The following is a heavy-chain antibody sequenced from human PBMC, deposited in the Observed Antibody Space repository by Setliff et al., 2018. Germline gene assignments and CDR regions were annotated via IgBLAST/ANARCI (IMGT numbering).Heavy chain of an antibody. CDR1: GFVFITYA. CDR2: TIPIFGST. V-gene: IGHV1-69*05. CDR3: AREGVDTRSSTDYRYYMDV. D-gene: IGHD5-18*01. J-gene: IGHJ6*03. Sequence: SVKVSCKASGFVFITYAITWVRQAPGQGLEWMGGTIPIFGSTNYAQKFQDRVTIITDESTSTAYMELRSLRTEDTAVYYCAREGVDTRSSTDYRYYMDVWGKGTTVTVSS.